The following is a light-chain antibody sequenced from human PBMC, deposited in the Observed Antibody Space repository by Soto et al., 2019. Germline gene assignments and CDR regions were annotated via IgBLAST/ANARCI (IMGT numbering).Light chain of an antibody. J-gene: IGKJ2*01. Sequence: EIVLTQSPGTLSLSPGERATLSCRAGQSVANNYFAWYQQKPGQAPRLLISGASSRTTGIPDRFSGSGSGADFTLIISRLEPEDSAVYYCQQYGSTPYTFGQGTKLEIK. CDR3: QQYGSTPYT. CDR2: GAS. CDR1: QSVANNY. V-gene: IGKV3-20*01.